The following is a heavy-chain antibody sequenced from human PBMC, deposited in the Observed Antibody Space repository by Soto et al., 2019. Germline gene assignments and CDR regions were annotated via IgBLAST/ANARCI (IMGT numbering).Heavy chain of an antibody. D-gene: IGHD1-26*01. V-gene: IGHV3-30*18. CDR1: GFTFSSYG. Sequence: PGGSLRLSCAASGFTFSSYGMHWFRQAPGKGLEWVAVISYDGSNKYYADSVKGRFTISRDNSKNTLYLQMNSLRAEDTAVYYCAKDVVVGATTGLGDYYYYYGMDVWGQGXTVTVSS. CDR3: AKDVVVGATTGLGDYYYYYGMDV. CDR2: ISYDGSNK. J-gene: IGHJ6*02.